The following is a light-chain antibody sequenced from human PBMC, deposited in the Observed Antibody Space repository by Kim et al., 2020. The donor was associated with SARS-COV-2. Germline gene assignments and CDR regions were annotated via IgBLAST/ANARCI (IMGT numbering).Light chain of an antibody. CDR1: QDIANS. J-gene: IGKJ1*01. V-gene: IGKV1-27*01. CDR2: AAS. CDR3: QKYNSAPWT. Sequence: APVGDRVTISCRASQDIANSLAWYQQKPGKVPQVLIYAASTLQSGVPSRFSGSGSGTEFTLTIGSLQTEDVATYYCQKYNSAPWTFGPGTKVEIK.